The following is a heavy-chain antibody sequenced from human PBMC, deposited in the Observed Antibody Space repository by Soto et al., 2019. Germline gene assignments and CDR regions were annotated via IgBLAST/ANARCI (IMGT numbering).Heavy chain of an antibody. Sequence: SETLSLTCDVYGGSFSDYIWTWIRQTPGKGLQWIGQINHSGSANYNPSLKSRVTISVHTSSSQFSLELSSVTAADTAVYYCARGPAKGAAAGANWFDPWDQGTLVTVSS. V-gene: IGHV4-34*01. CDR1: GGSFSDYI. J-gene: IGHJ5*02. D-gene: IGHD6-13*01. CDR2: INHSGSA. CDR3: ARGPAKGAAAGANWFDP.